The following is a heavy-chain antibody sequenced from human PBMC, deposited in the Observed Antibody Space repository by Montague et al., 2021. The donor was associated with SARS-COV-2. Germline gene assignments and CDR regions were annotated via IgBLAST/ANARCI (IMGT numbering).Heavy chain of an antibody. J-gene: IGHJ6*02. Sequence: SETLSLTCTVSGGSISSSSYYWGWIRQPPGKGLEWIGSIYYSGSTYYNPSLKSRVTISVDTSKNQFSLKVSSVTAADTAVYYCARQPVLRYFDWFPWFGGMDVWGQGTTVTVSS. CDR2: IYYSGST. CDR3: ARQPVLRYFDWFPWFGGMDV. V-gene: IGHV4-39*01. CDR1: GGSISSSSYY. D-gene: IGHD3-9*01.